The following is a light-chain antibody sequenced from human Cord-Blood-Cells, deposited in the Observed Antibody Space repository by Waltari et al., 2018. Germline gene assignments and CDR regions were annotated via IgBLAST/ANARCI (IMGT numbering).Light chain of an antibody. CDR2: DAS. J-gene: IGKJ4*01. V-gene: IGKV3-11*01. CDR1: QSVSSY. CDR3: QQRSNWPPT. Sequence: RATLSCRASQSVSSYLAWYQQKPGQAPRLLIYDASNRATGIPARFSGSGSGTDFTLTISSLAPEDFAVYYCQQRSNWPPTFGGGTKVEIK.